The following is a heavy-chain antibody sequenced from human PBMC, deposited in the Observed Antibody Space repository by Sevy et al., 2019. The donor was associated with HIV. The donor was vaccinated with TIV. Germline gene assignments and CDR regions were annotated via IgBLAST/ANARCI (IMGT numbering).Heavy chain of an antibody. CDR1: GFTFGDYA. CDR3: TRVPKGFDYYYGMDV. J-gene: IGHJ6*02. Sequence: GGSLRLSCTASGFTFGDYAMSWVRQAPGKGLEWVGFIRSKAYGGTTEYAASVKGRFTISRDDSKSIAYLQMNSRKTEDTAVSYCTRVPKGFDYYYGMDVWGQGTTVTVSS. CDR2: IRSKAYGGTT. D-gene: IGHD3-16*01. V-gene: IGHV3-49*04.